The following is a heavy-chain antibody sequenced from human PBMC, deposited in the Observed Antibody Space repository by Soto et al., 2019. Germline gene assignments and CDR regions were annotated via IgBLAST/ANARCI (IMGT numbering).Heavy chain of an antibody. CDR1: GGSISSYY. D-gene: IGHD3-9*01. J-gene: IGHJ6*03. CDR3: ARERDDILTGYGNYYYYMDV. CDR2: VYYSGST. V-gene: IGHV4-59*01. Sequence: SETLSLTCTVSGGSISSYYWSWIRQPPGKGLEWIGYVYYSGSTNYNPSLKSRVTISVDTSKNQFSLKLSSVTAADTAVYYCARERDDILTGYGNYYYYMDVWGNGTTVTVSS.